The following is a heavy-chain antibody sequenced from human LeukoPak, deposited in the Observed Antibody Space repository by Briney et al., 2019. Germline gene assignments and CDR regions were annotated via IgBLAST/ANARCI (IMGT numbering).Heavy chain of an antibody. J-gene: IGHJ3*02. Sequence: PGGSLRLSCAASGFTFSSYEMNWVRQAPGKGLEWVSYISGSGSAIYYADSVKGRFTISRDNAKSSLYLQMNSLRAEDTAVYYCASEGEVAAFDAFDIWGQGTMVTVSS. V-gene: IGHV3-48*03. CDR3: ASEGEVAAFDAFDI. CDR2: ISGSGSAI. CDR1: GFTFSSYE. D-gene: IGHD6-19*01.